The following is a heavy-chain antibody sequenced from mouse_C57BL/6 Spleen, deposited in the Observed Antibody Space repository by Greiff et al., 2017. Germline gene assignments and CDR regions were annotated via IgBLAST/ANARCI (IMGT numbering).Heavy chain of an antibody. J-gene: IGHJ4*01. CDR3: ARQNDGYYAMDY. CDR2: IYPGDGDT. CDR1: GYAFSSYW. V-gene: IGHV1-80*01. Sequence: QVQLQQSGAELVKPGASVKISCKASGYAFSSYWMNWVKQRPGKGLEWIGQIYPGDGDTNYNGKFKGKATLTADKSSSTAYMQLSSLTSEDSAVYFCARQNDGYYAMDYWGQGTSVTVSS. D-gene: IGHD2-3*01.